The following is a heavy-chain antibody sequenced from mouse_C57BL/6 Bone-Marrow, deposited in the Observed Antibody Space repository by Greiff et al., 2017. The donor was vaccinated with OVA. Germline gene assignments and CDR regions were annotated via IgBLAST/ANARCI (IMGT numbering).Heavy chain of an antibody. Sequence: EVQGVESGGGLVQPGGSLSLSCAASGFTFTDYYMSWVRQPPGKALEWLGFISNKANGYTTEYSVSVKGRFTISRDNSQSILYQQMNAQRAEDSATYYCARYIDGYYEKDYWGQGTTLTVSS. CDR3: ARYIDGYYEKDY. D-gene: IGHD2-3*01. J-gene: IGHJ2*01. CDR1: GFTFTDYY. V-gene: IGHV7-3*01. CDR2: ISNKANGYTT.